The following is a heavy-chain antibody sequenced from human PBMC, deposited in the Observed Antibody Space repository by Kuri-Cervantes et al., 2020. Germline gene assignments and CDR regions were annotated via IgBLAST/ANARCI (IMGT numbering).Heavy chain of an antibody. CDR3: AKAKYYYGSGSPFDP. D-gene: IGHD3-10*01. CDR2: IDRDGRDI. Sequence: GGSLRLSCATSGFTYSGYWMTWVRQAPGKGLEWVASIDRDGRDIFYVDSVKGRFTISRDNAKNSLSLQMNSLRAEDTALYYCAKAKYYYGSGSPFDPWGQGTLVTVSS. V-gene: IGHV3-7*03. J-gene: IGHJ5*02. CDR1: GFTYSGYW.